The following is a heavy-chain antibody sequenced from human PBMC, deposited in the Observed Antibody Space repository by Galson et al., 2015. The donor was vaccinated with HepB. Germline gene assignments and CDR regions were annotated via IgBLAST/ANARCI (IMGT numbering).Heavy chain of an antibody. CDR3: AKEVGYSSNWFQGHHYYGMDV. J-gene: IGHJ6*02. V-gene: IGHV3-33*06. CDR2: IWYDGSNK. D-gene: IGHD6-19*01. CDR1: GFRFNTYA. Sequence: SLRLSCAASGFRFNTYAMHWVRQTPGKGLEWVGVIWYDGSNKYYGDSVKGRFTLSRDNSKNIVYLEMNSLRDEDTAVYYCAKEVGYSSNWFQGHHYYGMDVWGQGTTVTVSS.